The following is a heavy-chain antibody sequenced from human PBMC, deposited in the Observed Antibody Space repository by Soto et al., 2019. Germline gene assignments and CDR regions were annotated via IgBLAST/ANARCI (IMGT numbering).Heavy chain of an antibody. J-gene: IGHJ5*02. CDR1: GFSLSNAGLG. V-gene: IGHV2-26*04. CDR3: ASTYSSSWYWFDP. D-gene: IGHD6-13*01. CDR2: IFSNDEK. Sequence: QVTVKESGPVLVKPTETLTLTCTVSGFSLSNAGLGVSWIRQPPGKALEWLAHIFSNDEKSYSTSLKSRLTISKDTSKSQVVPIMTTMDPVDTATYYCASTYSSSWYWFDPWGQGTLVTVSS.